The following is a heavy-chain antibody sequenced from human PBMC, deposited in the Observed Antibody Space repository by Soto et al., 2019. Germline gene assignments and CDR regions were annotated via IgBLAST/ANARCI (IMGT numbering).Heavy chain of an antibody. CDR2: IYYSGST. CDR1: GGSISSGGYY. V-gene: IGHV4-31*03. Sequence: QVQLQESGPGLVKPSQTLSLTCTVSGGSISSGGYYWSWIRQHPGKGLEWIGYIYYSGSTYYNPSLESRVTISVDTSKNPFSLKMSSVTAADTAVYYCARDSSAGVVPAAKLDYYYYGMDVWGQGTTVTVSS. J-gene: IGHJ6*02. D-gene: IGHD2-2*01. CDR3: ARDSSAGVVPAAKLDYYYYGMDV.